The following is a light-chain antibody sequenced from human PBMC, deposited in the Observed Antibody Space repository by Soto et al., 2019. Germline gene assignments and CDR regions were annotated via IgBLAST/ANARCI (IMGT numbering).Light chain of an antibody. CDR3: QHYHNLPMYT. J-gene: IGKJ2*01. CDR1: LDIDNY. Sequence: DIQMTQSPSSLSASVGDRVTITCQASLDIDNYLNWYQQKPGEAPKLVICDASILETGVPSRFSGSGSGTDFTFTISSLQPEDVATYYCQHYHNLPMYTFGQGTRLEIK. CDR2: DAS. V-gene: IGKV1-33*01.